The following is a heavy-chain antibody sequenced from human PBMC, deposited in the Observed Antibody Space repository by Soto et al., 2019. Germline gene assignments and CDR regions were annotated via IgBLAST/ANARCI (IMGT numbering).Heavy chain of an antibody. CDR1: GYSFAGYW. D-gene: IGHD3-22*01. Sequence: GESLKISCKGSGYSFAGYWITWVRQKPGKGLEWMGRIDPSDSQTYYSPSFRGHVTISVTKSITTVFLQWSSLRASDTAMYYCARQIYDSDTGPMGQYYFDSWGQGTPVTASS. J-gene: IGHJ4*02. CDR2: IDPSDSQT. V-gene: IGHV5-10-1*01. CDR3: ARQIYDSDTGPMGQYYFDS.